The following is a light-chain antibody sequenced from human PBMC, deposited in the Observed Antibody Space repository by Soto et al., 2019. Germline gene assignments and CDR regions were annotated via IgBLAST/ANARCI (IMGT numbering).Light chain of an antibody. J-gene: IGLJ1*01. CDR2: EDI. CDR1: ITAFRTYNL. CDR3: SSYTKRSTLLGV. V-gene: IGLV2-14*02. Sequence: QSVLTQPASVSGSPGQSITISCTGAITAFRTYNLVSWYQQHPGKAPKLIIYEDIKRPSGISNRFSGSKSGNTASLTISGLQAEDEADYYFSSYTKRSTLLGVFGAGTKLTVL.